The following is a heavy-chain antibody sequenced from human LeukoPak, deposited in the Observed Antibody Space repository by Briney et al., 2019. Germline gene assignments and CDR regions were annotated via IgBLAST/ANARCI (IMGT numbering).Heavy chain of an antibody. D-gene: IGHD5-24*01. J-gene: IGHJ4*02. CDR3: ARGIFSGYNYRGHFDF. CDR1: GFTFDDYA. Sequence: DRSLRLSCAASGFTFDDYAMHWVRQAPGKGLEWVSGISYNSGNIGYADSVKGRFTISRDNARDSLSLQMNSLRPEDTALYYCARGIFSGYNYRGHFDFWGQGTVVTVSS. CDR2: ISYNSGNI. V-gene: IGHV3-9*01.